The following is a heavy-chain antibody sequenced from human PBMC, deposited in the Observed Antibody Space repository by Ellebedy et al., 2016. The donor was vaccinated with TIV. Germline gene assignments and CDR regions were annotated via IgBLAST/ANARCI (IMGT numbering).Heavy chain of an antibody. CDR3: ALSGVRGPDAWLDR. CDR2: LNPSGGGI. V-gene: IGHV1-46*01. D-gene: IGHD3-10*01. CDR1: GYTFTNYY. J-gene: IGHJ5*02. Sequence: AASVKVSCKASGYTFTNYYMHWVRQAPGQGLEWVGILNPSGGGITYAQRFQGRVAMTRDTSTSTVYLDLANLKSEDTAIYYCALSGVRGPDAWLDRWGQGTLVTVSS.